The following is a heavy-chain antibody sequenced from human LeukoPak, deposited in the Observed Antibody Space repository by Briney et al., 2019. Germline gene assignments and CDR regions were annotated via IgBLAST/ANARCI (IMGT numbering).Heavy chain of an antibody. CDR1: GFTFGTYG. Sequence: AGGSLRLSCEASGFTFGTYGMTWVRQAPGKGLEWVSGITGSSTWTYYADSVRGRFTISRGNSKNTLHLQMNNLTADDTAIYYCARELVSLGTGYFDLWGRGTLVTVSS. D-gene: IGHD7-27*01. J-gene: IGHJ2*01. CDR2: ITGSSTWT. CDR3: ARELVSLGTGYFDL. V-gene: IGHV3-23*01.